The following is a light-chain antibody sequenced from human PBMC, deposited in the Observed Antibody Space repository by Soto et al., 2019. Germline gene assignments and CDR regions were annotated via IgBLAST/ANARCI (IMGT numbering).Light chain of an antibody. CDR2: KAS. CDR1: QSISSW. CDR3: QHYNTYPWT. V-gene: IGKV1-5*03. Sequence: DIQLTQSPSVLSASVVDRVTITFRASQSISSWLAWYQQKPGKAPNLLIHKASHLESGVPSRFSGSGSGTEFTLTISSLQPGDFATYYCQHYNTYPWTFGQGTQV. J-gene: IGKJ1*01.